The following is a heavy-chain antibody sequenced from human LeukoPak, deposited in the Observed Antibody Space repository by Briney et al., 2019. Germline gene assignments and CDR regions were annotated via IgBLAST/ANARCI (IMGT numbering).Heavy chain of an antibody. D-gene: IGHD3-22*01. CDR3: AREAPSGSYYDSSGYSGYYYYMDV. CDR2: IIPIFGTA. Sequence: GASVTVSCKASGYTFTSYGISWVRQAPGQGLEWMGGIIPIFGTANYAQKFQGRVTITTDESTSTAYLELSSLRSEDTAVYYCAREAPSGSYYDSSGYSGYYYYMDVWGKGTTVTVSS. CDR1: GYTFTSYG. J-gene: IGHJ6*03. V-gene: IGHV1-69*05.